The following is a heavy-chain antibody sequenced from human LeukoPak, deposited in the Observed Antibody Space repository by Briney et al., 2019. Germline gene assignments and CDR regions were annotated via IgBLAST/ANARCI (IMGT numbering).Heavy chain of an antibody. D-gene: IGHD4-17*01. V-gene: IGHV5-51*01. Sequence: PGESLKISCKGSGYSFTSYWIGWVRQMPGKGLEWMGIIYPGDSDTRYSPSFQGQVTISADKSISTAYLQWSSLKASDTAMYYCAREGVTVTTDDAFDIWGQGTMVTVSS. J-gene: IGHJ3*02. CDR2: IYPGDSDT. CDR3: AREGVTVTTDDAFDI. CDR1: GYSFTSYW.